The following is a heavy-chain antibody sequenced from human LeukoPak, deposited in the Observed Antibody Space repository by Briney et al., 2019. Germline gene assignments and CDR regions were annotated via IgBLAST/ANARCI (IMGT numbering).Heavy chain of an antibody. CDR2: IYYSGST. CDR3: ARLSSRDFWSGFYFDY. V-gene: IGHV4-59*01. J-gene: IGHJ4*02. Sequence: SETLSLTCTVSGDSISSDYWSWIRQPPGKGLEWIGYIYYSGSTNYNPSLKSRVTISVDTSKNQFSLKLSSVTAADTAVYYCARLSSRDFWSGFYFDYWGQGTLVTVSS. D-gene: IGHD3-3*01. CDR1: GDSISSDY.